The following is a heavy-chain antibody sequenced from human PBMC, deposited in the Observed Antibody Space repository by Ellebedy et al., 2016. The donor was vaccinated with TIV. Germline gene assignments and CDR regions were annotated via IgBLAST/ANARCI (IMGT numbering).Heavy chain of an antibody. CDR2: INHSGST. CDR3: ARGRGYYDILTDYYEWGY. D-gene: IGHD3-9*01. Sequence: SETLSLXXAVYGGSFSGYYWSWIRQPPGKGLEWIGEINHSGSTNYNPSLKSRVTISVDTSKNQFSLKLSSVTAADTAVYYCARGRGYYDILTDYYEWGYWGQGALVTVSS. V-gene: IGHV4-34*01. CDR1: GGSFSGYY. J-gene: IGHJ4*02.